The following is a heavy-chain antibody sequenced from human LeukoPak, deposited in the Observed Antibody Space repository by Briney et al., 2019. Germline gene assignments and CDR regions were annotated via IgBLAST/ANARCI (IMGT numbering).Heavy chain of an antibody. V-gene: IGHV3-48*04. Sequence: GGSLRLSCAASGFTFSSYIMNWVRQAPGKGLEWVSYIGSSSSTIYYADSVKGRFTISRDNAKNSLYLQMNSLRAEDTAVYYCARARGYNYGYVDYWGQGTLVTVSS. J-gene: IGHJ4*02. CDR2: IGSSSSTI. CDR3: ARARGYNYGYVDY. D-gene: IGHD5-18*01. CDR1: GFTFSSYI.